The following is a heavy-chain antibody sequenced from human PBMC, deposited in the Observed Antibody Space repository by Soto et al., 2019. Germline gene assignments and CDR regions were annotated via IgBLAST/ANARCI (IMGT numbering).Heavy chain of an antibody. CDR1: VGTFSSYA. CDR3: ARDTYATPDAFEI. D-gene: IGHD3-16*01. Sequence: QVQLVQSGAEVKKPGSSLKVSCKASVGTFSSYAISWVRQAPGQGLEWMGGIIPIFGTATYAKKFQGRVTITADESTSTAYMELSSLRSDDTAVYYCARDTYATPDAFEIWGQGTMVTVSS. J-gene: IGHJ3*02. V-gene: IGHV1-69*12. CDR2: IIPIFGTA.